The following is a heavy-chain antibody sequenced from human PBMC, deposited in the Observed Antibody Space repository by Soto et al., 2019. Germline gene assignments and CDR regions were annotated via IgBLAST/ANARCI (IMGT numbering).Heavy chain of an antibody. CDR2: IIPIFGTA. J-gene: IGHJ3*02. CDR3: ARRGAYCGGDCYAFDI. D-gene: IGHD2-21*02. CDR1: GGTFSSYA. Sequence: SVKVSCKASGGTFSSYAISWVRQATGQGLEWMGGIIPIFGTANYAQKFQGRVTITADESTSTAYMELSSLRSEDTAVYYCARRGAYCGGDCYAFDIWGQGTMVTVS. V-gene: IGHV1-69*13.